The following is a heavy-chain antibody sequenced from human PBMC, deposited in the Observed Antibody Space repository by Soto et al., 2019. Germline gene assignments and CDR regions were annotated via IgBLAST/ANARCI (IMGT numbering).Heavy chain of an antibody. J-gene: IGHJ6*03. CDR2: IKQDGSEK. CDR1: GFTFSSYC. CDR3: ARVDRDYYYMDV. V-gene: IGHV3-7*01. Sequence: PVGSLRLSCAASGFTFSSYCMSWVRQAPGKGLEWVANIKQDGSEKYYVDSVKGRFTISRDNAKNSLYLQMNSLRAEDTAVYYCARVDRDYYYMDVWGKGTTVTVSS.